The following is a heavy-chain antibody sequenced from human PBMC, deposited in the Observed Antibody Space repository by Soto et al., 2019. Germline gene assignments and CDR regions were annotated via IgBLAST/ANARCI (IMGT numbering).Heavy chain of an antibody. V-gene: IGHV4-30-4*01. CDR2: IYDSGST. Sequence: QLQLRESGPGLVKPSETLSLTCTVSGGSISGGVGGLYYWSWIRQHPGKGLEWIGYIYDSGSTYYTPSLKSRVTISVDTSKNHFSLRLSSVTAADTAVYYCAREVIPLTTDWYFDLWGRGTLVTVSS. D-gene: IGHD4-17*01. J-gene: IGHJ2*01. CDR3: AREVIPLTTDWYFDL. CDR1: GGSISGGVGGLYY.